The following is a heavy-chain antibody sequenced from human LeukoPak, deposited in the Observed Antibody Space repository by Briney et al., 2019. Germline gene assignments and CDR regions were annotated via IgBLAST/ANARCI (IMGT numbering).Heavy chain of an antibody. Sequence: PSETLSLTCTVSGGSISSYYWSWIRQPAGKGLEWIGRIDTSGTTKYNPSLKSRVTMSLDTSKNQFSLKLRSVTAADTAVYYCARIKGSSWLDYWSQGTLVTVSS. CDR3: ARIKGSSWLDY. D-gene: IGHD6-13*01. V-gene: IGHV4-4*07. CDR1: GGSISSYY. J-gene: IGHJ4*02. CDR2: IDTSGTT.